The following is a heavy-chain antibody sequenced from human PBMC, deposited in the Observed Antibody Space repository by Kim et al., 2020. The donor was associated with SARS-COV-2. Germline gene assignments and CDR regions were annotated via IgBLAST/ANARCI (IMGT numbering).Heavy chain of an antibody. Sequence: SETLSLTCTVSGYSISSGYYWGWIRQPPGKGLEWIGSIYHSGSTYYNPSLKSRVTISVDTSKNQFSLKLSSVTAADTAVYYCARGAVAGTSPYYFDYWGQGTLVTVSS. V-gene: IGHV4-38-2*02. CDR3: ARGAVAGTSPYYFDY. D-gene: IGHD6-19*01. CDR1: GYSISSGYY. CDR2: IYHSGST. J-gene: IGHJ4*02.